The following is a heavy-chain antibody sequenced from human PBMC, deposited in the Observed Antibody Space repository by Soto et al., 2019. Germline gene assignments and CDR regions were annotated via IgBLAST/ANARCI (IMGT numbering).Heavy chain of an antibody. Sequence: PGASVKVSCKASGYTFTSYGISWVRQAPGQGLEWMGWISAYNGNTNYAQKLQGRVTMTTDTSTSTAYMELRSLRSDDTAVYYCAREKVVWGITMVRGVIAKYYYYGMDVWGQGTTVTVSS. D-gene: IGHD3-10*01. CDR3: AREKVVWGITMVRGVIAKYYYYGMDV. CDR2: ISAYNGNT. CDR1: GYTFTSYG. J-gene: IGHJ6*02. V-gene: IGHV1-18*01.